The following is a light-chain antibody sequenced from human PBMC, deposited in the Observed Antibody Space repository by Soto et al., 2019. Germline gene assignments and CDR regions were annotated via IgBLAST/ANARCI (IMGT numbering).Light chain of an antibody. J-gene: IGKJ1*01. CDR3: QQYNNWPPWT. V-gene: IGKV3-15*01. CDR2: GAS. CDR1: QSVSSA. Sequence: EIVMTQTPATLSVSPVKRSTLSFSASQSVSSALAWYQQKPGLPPRLLIYGASTRATGIPARFSGSGSGTDFTLTISSLQSEDFAVYYCQQYNNWPPWTFGQGTKVDIK.